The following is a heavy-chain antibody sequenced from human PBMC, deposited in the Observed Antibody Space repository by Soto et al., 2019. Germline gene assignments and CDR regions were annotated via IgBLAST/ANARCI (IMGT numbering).Heavy chain of an antibody. CDR1: GFTFSNYA. Sequence: EVQLLESGGDLAQPGWSLRLICTASGFTFSNYAMTWVRQSPGKGLEWVSTITSAGSTFYGDTVKGRFTISRDNSKSTLYLQMTSLGAEDTAVYYCAKTDKFHSQSSGWATRFDSWGQGTLVTVSS. CDR2: ITSAGST. J-gene: IGHJ4*02. D-gene: IGHD6-19*01. V-gene: IGHV3-23*01. CDR3: AKTDKFHSQSSGWATRFDS.